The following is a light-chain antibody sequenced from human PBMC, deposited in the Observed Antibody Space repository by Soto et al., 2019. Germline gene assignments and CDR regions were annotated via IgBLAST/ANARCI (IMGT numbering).Light chain of an antibody. J-gene: IGLJ2*01. Sequence: QSVLTRTPSASGTPGQRVTISCSGSSSNIGSNYVYWYQQLPGTVPQLLIYRNSERPSGVPDRFSGSKSGTSASLAISGLRPEDEADYYCAAWDDSLSGVVFGGGTKLTVL. CDR2: RNS. CDR1: SSNIGSNY. V-gene: IGLV1-47*01. CDR3: AAWDDSLSGVV.